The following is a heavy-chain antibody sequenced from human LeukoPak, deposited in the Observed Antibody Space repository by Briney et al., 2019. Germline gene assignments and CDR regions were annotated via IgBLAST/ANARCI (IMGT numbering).Heavy chain of an antibody. D-gene: IGHD6-13*01. Sequence: GGSLRLSCAASGFTFSSYSMNWVSQPPGKGLELVSSISISSSHIYYADSVKGRFTISRDNAKTALYLQMNSLRAEDTDVYYCARDRRPIGRASIAAAGKGLYGMDVWGQGTTVTVSS. J-gene: IGHJ6*02. CDR2: ISISSSHI. CDR1: GFTFSSYS. CDR3: ARDRRPIGRASIAAAGKGLYGMDV. V-gene: IGHV3-21*01.